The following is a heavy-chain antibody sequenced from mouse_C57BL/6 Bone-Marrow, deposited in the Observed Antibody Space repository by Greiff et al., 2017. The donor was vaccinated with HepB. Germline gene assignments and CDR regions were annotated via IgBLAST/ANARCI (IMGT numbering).Heavy chain of an antibody. V-gene: IGHV1-9*01. CDR2: ILPGSGST. J-gene: IGHJ4*01. Sequence: QVQLQQSGAELMKPGASVKLSCKATGYTFTGYWIEWVKQRPGHGLEWIGEILPGSGSTNYNEKFKGKATFTADTSSNTAYMQRSSLTTEESAIYYCARRLRCYAMDYWGQGTSVTVSS. D-gene: IGHD1-1*01. CDR1: GYTFTGYW. CDR3: ARRLRCYAMDY.